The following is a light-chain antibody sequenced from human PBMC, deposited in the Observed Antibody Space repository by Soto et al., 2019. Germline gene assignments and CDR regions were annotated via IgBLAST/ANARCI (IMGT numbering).Light chain of an antibody. CDR3: QQYISSPFT. CDR2: GAS. CDR1: QGVSSDS. J-gene: IGKJ4*01. Sequence: EIVLTQSPDTLSLSPGERATLSCRASQGVSSDSLAWYQHKPGQAPRLLIYGASSRATGIPDRFSGSGSGTDFTLTISRLEPEDFVVYYCQQYISSPFTCGGGTKVEIK. V-gene: IGKV3-20*01.